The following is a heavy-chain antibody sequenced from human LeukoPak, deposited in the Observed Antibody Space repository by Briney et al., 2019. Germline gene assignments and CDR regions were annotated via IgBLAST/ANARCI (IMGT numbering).Heavy chain of an antibody. Sequence: GGSLNLSWAASGFTVGSNYMSWVRQAPGKGLEWVSVIYSGGSTYYADSVKGRFTISRDNSKNTLYLQMNSLRAEDTAVYYCARGGYSYGGLDAFDIWGQGTMVTVSS. D-gene: IGHD5-18*01. CDR2: IYSGGST. V-gene: IGHV3-53*01. CDR3: ARGGYSYGGLDAFDI. J-gene: IGHJ3*02. CDR1: GFTVGSNY.